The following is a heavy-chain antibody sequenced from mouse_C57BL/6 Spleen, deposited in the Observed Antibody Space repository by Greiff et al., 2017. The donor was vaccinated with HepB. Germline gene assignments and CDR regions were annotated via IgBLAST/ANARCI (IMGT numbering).Heavy chain of an antibody. CDR2: INPNNGGT. J-gene: IGHJ2*01. D-gene: IGHD1-1*01. Sequence: EVQLQQSGPELVKPGASVKISCKASGYTFTDYYMNWVKQSHGKSLEWIGDINPNNGGTSYNQKFKGKATLTVDKSSSTAYMELRSLTSEDSAVYYCARRGSSKRDYFDYWGQGTTLTVSS. CDR3: ARRGSSKRDYFDY. CDR1: GYTFTDYY. V-gene: IGHV1-26*01.